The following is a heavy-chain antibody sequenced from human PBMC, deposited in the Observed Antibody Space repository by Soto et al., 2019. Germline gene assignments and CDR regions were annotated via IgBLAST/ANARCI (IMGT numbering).Heavy chain of an antibody. CDR1: GFTFSNYA. CDR2: ITGSGDVS. Sequence: GGSLRLSCTTSGFTFSNYAMSWVRQAPGKGLEGVSVITGSGDVSYVTDRFKGRFTVSRDNSKNTLFLEMSSLRADDTAVYFCAKAQEASGNVNSSLDYWGQGIRVTVSS. CDR3: AKAQEASGNVNSSLDY. J-gene: IGHJ4*02. V-gene: IGHV3-23*01. D-gene: IGHD2-15*01.